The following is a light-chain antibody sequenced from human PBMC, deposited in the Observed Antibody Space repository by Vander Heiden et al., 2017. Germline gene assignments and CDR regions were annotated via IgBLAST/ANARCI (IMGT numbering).Light chain of an antibody. CDR2: AAS. J-gene: IGKJ4*01. CDR1: QGIRND. CDR3: LQDYNYPLT. V-gene: IGKV1-6*01. Sequence: AIQMTQSPSSLSASVGDRVTITCRASQGIRNDLGWYQQKTGKAPKLVIYAASSLQSGVPSRFSGSGSGTDFTLTISSLQPEDFATYYCLQDYNYPLTFGGGTKVEIK.